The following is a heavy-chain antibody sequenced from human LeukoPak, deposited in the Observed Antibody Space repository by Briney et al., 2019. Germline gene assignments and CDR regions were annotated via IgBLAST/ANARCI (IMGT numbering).Heavy chain of an antibody. V-gene: IGHV3-23*01. CDR3: AKGGVATMRDGYNYYYYYMEV. CDR2: ISGSGGHT. Sequence: GGSLRLSCAASGITFNSHAMSWVRHAPGKGLEWVSLISGSGGHTYYGDSVKGRFTISRDNSKNTLYLQMNSLRADDTAVYYCAKGGVATMRDGYNYYYYYMEVWGRGTTVTVSS. D-gene: IGHD5-24*01. J-gene: IGHJ6*03. CDR1: GITFNSHA.